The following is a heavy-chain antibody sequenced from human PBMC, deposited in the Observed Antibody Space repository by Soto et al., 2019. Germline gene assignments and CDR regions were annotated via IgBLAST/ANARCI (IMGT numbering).Heavy chain of an antibody. CDR2: ISGSGGST. CDR3: AKTYCSSTSCFDY. D-gene: IGHD2-2*01. Sequence: PVGSLRLSCAASGFTFSSYAMSWVRQAPGKGLEWVSAISGSGGSTYYADSVKGRFTISRDNSKNTLYLQMNSLRAEDTAVYYCAKTYCSSTSCFDYWGQGTLVTVSS. J-gene: IGHJ4*02. V-gene: IGHV3-23*01. CDR1: GFTFSSYA.